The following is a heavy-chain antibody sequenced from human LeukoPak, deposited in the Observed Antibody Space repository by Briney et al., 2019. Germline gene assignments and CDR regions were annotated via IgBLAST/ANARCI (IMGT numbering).Heavy chain of an antibody. CDR2: ISYDGSNK. J-gene: IGHJ4*02. D-gene: IGHD1-14*01. Sequence: PGRSLRLYCAASGFTFSSYGMHWVRQAPGKGLEWVAVISYDGSNKYYADSVKGRFTISRDNSKNTLYLQMNSLRAEDTAVYYCAKTGCHEEDPGHFDYWGQGTLVTVSS. CDR1: GFTFSSYG. V-gene: IGHV3-30*18. CDR3: AKTGCHEEDPGHFDY.